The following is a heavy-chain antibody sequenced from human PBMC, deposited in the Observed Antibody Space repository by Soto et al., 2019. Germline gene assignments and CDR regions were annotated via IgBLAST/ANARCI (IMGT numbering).Heavy chain of an antibody. D-gene: IGHD2-21*01. CDR3: ASTMGDGYNYFLDY. CDR1: GYSFTSYW. V-gene: IGHV5-10-1*01. J-gene: IGHJ4*02. CDR2: IDPSDSYT. Sequence: GESLKISCKGSGYSFTSYWISWVRQMPGKGLEWMGRIDPSDSYTNYSPSFQGHVTISADKSISTAYLQWSSLKASDTAMYYCASTMGDGYNYFLDYWRQGTLVTAPQ.